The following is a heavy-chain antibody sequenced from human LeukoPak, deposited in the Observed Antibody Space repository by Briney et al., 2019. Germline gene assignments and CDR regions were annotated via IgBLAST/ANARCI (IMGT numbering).Heavy chain of an antibody. V-gene: IGHV3-53*01. CDR1: GFTVSSNY. Sequence: GGSLRLSCAASGFTVSSNYMSWVRQAPGKGLEWVSVIYSGGSTYYADSVKGRFTISRDNSKNTLYLQMNSLRAEDTAVYYCARDVDSSGWYSGRNYYYMDVWGKGTTVTVSS. CDR3: ARDVDSSGWYSGRNYYYMDV. CDR2: IYSGGST. J-gene: IGHJ6*03. D-gene: IGHD6-19*01.